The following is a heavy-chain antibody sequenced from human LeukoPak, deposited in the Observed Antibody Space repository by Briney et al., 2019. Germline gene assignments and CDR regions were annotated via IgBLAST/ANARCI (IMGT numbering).Heavy chain of an antibody. CDR1: GYTFRGNY. J-gene: IGHJ4*02. Sequence: GASVKLSCKASGYTFRGNYIHWLRQAPGQGLEWMGWIDASNGDTKSAQKFQGRVTMSRDTSISTAYMDLSSLSPDDAAVYYCARDPSSVTLYFFDYWGQGTLVTVSS. V-gene: IGHV1-2*02. CDR3: ARDPSSVTLYFFDY. D-gene: IGHD4-11*01. CDR2: IDASNGDT.